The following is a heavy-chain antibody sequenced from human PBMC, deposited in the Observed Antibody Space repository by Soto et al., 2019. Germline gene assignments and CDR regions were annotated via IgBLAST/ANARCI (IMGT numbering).Heavy chain of an antibody. CDR3: ASRDCVYTNCYALNGNDYAAY. Sequence: QVQLVQSGAEVKKRGSSVKISCKASGGAFSSYAIGWVRQAPGQGLEWMGGIIPILNAPYYAQGFQGRLTITADESTSTADMELSSLRSEDTAKDYYASRDCVYTNCYALNGNDYAAYWGQGTLVTVSS. CDR2: IIPILNAP. D-gene: IGHD2-2*01. CDR1: GGAFSSYA. V-gene: IGHV1-69*12. J-gene: IGHJ4*02.